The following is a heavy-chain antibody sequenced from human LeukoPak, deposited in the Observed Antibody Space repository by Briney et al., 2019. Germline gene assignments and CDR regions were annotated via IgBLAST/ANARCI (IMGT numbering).Heavy chain of an antibody. Sequence: SVKVSCKASGGTFSSYAISWVRRAPGQGLEWMGGIIPIFGTANYAQKFQGRVTITADKSTSTAYMELSSLRSEDTAVYYCARSRGYSYGDFDYWGQGTLVTVSS. CDR3: ARSRGYSYGDFDY. D-gene: IGHD5-18*01. J-gene: IGHJ4*02. CDR2: IIPIFGTA. V-gene: IGHV1-69*06. CDR1: GGTFSSYA.